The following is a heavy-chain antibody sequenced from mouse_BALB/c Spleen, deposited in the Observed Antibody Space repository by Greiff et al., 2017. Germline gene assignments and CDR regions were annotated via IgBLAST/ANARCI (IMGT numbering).Heavy chain of an antibody. CDR3: ARDISDY. CDR1: GFTFTDYY. CDR2: IRNKANGYTT. Sequence: EVKLMESGGGLVQPGGSLRLSCATSGFTFTDYYMSWVRQPPGKALEWLGFIRNKANGYTTEYSASVKGRFTISRDNSQSILYLQMNTLRAEDSATYYCARDISDYWGQGTTLTVSS. V-gene: IGHV7-3*02. J-gene: IGHJ2*01.